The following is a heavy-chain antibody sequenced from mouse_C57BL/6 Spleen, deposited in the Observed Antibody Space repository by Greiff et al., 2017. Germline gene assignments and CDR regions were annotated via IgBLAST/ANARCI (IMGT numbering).Heavy chain of an antibody. CDR1: GYAFTNYL. CDR2: INPGSGGT. CDR3: ARGRTALQGFAY. D-gene: IGHD2-1*01. V-gene: IGHV1-54*01. Sequence: QVQLQQSVAELVRPGTSVQVSCKASGYAFTNYLIEWVKQRPGQGLEWIGVINPGSGGTNYNEKFKGKATLTADKSSSTAYMQLSSLTSEDSAVYFCARGRTALQGFAYWGQGTLVTVSA. J-gene: IGHJ3*01.